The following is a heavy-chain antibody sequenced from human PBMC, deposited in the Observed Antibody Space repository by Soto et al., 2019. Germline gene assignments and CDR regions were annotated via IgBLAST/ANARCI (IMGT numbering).Heavy chain of an antibody. CDR3: ARTAAAGNYYYGMDG. D-gene: IGHD6-13*01. J-gene: IGHJ6*02. V-gene: IGHV5-51*01. CDR1: GYSFTSYW. CDR2: IYPGDSDT. Sequence: GESLKISCKGSGYSFTSYWIGWARQMPGKGLEWMGIIYPGDSDTRYSPSFQGQVTISADKSISTAYLQWSSLKASDTAMYYCARTAAAGNYYYGMDGWGQGTTVTVSS.